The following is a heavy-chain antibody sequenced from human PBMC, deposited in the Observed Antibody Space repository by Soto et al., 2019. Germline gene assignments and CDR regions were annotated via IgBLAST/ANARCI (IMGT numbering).Heavy chain of an antibody. CDR3: CRGRARPDY. CDR2: IRNDGDK. D-gene: IGHD3-10*01. Sequence: PGGSLRLSCAASGFPVSGYDFNWVRQATGKGLEWVSSIRNDGDKFYLDSVEGRFTISRDNAKNSFYLQMNSLRAEDTAVYFCCRGRARPDYWGQGTLVTVSS. V-gene: IGHV3-13*01. CDR1: GFPVSGYD. J-gene: IGHJ4*02.